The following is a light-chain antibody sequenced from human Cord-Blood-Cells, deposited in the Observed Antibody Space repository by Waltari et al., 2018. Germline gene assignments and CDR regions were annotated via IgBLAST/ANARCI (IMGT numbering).Light chain of an antibody. V-gene: IGLV2-14*01. J-gene: IGLJ2*01. CDR3: SSYTSSSTYVV. CDR1: SSDVGGYNY. CDR2: DVS. Sequence: QSALTQPASVSGSPGQSITISCTGTSSDVGGYNYVSWYQQHPVKAPKLMIYDVSKRPSGFSNRFSGSKSGNTASLHISGLQAEDEADYYCSSYTSSSTYVVFGGGTKLTVL.